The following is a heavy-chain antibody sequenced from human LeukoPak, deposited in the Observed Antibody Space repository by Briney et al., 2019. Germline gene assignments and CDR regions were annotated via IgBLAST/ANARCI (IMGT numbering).Heavy chain of an antibody. CDR3: VRVGIAVAAACDRPPHAFDI. CDR1: GYTFTSYG. D-gene: IGHD6-19*01. CDR2: ISAYNGNT. J-gene: IGHJ3*02. Sequence: GASVKVSCKASGYTFTSYGISWVRQAPGQGLEWMGWISAYNGNTNYAQKLQGRVTMTTDTSTSTAYMELRSLRSDDTAVYYCVRVGIAVAAACDRPPHAFDIWGQGTMVTVSS. V-gene: IGHV1-18*01.